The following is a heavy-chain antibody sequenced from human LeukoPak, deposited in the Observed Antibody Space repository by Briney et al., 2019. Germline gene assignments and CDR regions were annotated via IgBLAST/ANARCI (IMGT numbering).Heavy chain of an antibody. V-gene: IGHV1-18*01. Sequence: ASVKVSCKASGYTFTSYGISWVRQAPGQGLEWMGWISVYNGNTNYAQKLQGRVTMTTDTSTSTAYMELRSLRSDDTAVYYCARGGHYYYDSSGYYYWGQGTLVTVSS. CDR3: ARGGHYYYDSSGYYY. CDR2: ISVYNGNT. J-gene: IGHJ4*02. D-gene: IGHD3-22*01. CDR1: GYTFTSYG.